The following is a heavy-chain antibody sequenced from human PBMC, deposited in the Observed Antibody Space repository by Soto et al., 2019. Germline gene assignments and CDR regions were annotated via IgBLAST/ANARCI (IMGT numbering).Heavy chain of an antibody. Sequence: SETRSLTCTVSGGSISSSSYYWGWIRQHPGKGLEWIGSIYYSGSTYYNPSLKSRVTISVDTSKNQFSLKLSSVTAADTAVYYCARRDYYDSSGYYTHYFDYWGQGTQVT. CDR3: ARRDYYDSSGYYTHYFDY. CDR1: GGSISSSSYY. V-gene: IGHV4-39*01. J-gene: IGHJ4*02. D-gene: IGHD3-22*01. CDR2: IYYSGST.